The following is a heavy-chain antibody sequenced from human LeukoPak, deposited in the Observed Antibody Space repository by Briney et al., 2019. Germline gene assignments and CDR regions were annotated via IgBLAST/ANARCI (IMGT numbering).Heavy chain of an antibody. CDR1: SYTFTTYG. CDR2: ISGYNGDT. V-gene: IGHV1-18*01. J-gene: IGHJ6*02. D-gene: IGHD6-19*01. CDR3: ARDEQWLVPISRPFYGMDV. Sequence: GASVKVSCKASSYTFTTYGISWVRQAPGQGLEWMGWISGYNGDTTYAQKLQGRVTMTTDTSTSTAYMELRSLRSDDTAVYYCARDEQWLVPISRPFYGMDVWGQGTTVTVSS.